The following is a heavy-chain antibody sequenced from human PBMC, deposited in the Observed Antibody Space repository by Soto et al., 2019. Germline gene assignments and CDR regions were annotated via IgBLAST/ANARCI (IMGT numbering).Heavy chain of an antibody. CDR3: ARWGTTGGLDV. V-gene: IGHV3-30*19. D-gene: IGHD3-16*01. J-gene: IGHJ1*01. Sequence: QVQLVESGGGVVQPGTSLRVSCVGSGFTFRSYVIHWVRQAPGKGLEWVALTSYDGSDKYYGDSVRGRFTISRDNSRNTVALQMDSLTLEHTALYYCARWGTTGGLDVWGQGTLVSVSS. CDR2: TSYDGSDK. CDR1: GFTFRSYV.